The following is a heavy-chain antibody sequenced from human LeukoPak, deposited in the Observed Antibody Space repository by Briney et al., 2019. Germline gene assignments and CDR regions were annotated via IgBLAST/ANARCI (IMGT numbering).Heavy chain of an antibody. D-gene: IGHD4-23*01. J-gene: IGHJ3*02. V-gene: IGHV1-24*01. CDR3: ATGGYGGNSGAFDI. Sequence: ASVKVSCKVSGYTLTELSMHWVRQAPGKGLEWMGGFDPEDGETIYAQKFQGRVTMTEDTSTDTAYMELSSLRSEDTAVYYCATGGYGGNSGAFDIWGQGTMVTVSS. CDR2: FDPEDGET. CDR1: GYTLTELS.